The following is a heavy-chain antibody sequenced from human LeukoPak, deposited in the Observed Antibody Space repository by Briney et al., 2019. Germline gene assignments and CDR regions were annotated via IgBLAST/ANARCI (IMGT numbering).Heavy chain of an antibody. J-gene: IGHJ6*03. CDR1: GFTFSSYA. CDR2: ISYDGSNK. CDR3: ARDGIVSRGGYCYYYNMDV. Sequence: PGRSLRLSCAASGFTFSSYAMHWVRQAPGKGLEWVAVISYDGSNKYCADSVKGRFTISRDNSKNTLYLQMNSLRAEDTAVYYCARDGIVSRGGYCYYYNMDVWGKGTTVTVSS. V-gene: IGHV3-30*04. D-gene: IGHD3-10*01.